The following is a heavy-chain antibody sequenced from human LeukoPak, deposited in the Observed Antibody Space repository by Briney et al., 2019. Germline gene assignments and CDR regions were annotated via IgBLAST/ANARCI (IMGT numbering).Heavy chain of an antibody. CDR3: ARGGGYSYGRLLIY. CDR2: INHSGST. J-gene: IGHJ4*02. D-gene: IGHD5-18*01. V-gene: IGHV4-34*01. CDR1: GGSFSGYY. Sequence: SETLSLTCAVYGGSFSGYYWSWIRQPPGKGLEWIGEINHSGSTNYNPSLKSRVTISVDTSKNQFSLKLSSVTAADTAVYYCARGGGYSYGRLLIYWGQGTLVTVSS.